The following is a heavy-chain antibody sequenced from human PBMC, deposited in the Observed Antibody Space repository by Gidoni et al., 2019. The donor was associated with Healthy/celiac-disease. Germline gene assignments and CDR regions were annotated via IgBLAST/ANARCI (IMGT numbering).Heavy chain of an antibody. J-gene: IGHJ4*02. V-gene: IGHV3-7*01. CDR3: ARDDTAIAPYYFDY. CDR1: GFTFSSYW. CDR2: IKQDGSEK. Sequence: EVQLVESGGGLVQPGGSLRLSCAASGFTFSSYWMSWVRQAPGKGLEWVANIKQDGSEKYYVDSVKGRFTISRDNAKNSLYLQMNSLRAEDTAVYYCARDDTAIAPYYFDYWGQGTLVTVSS. D-gene: IGHD5-18*01.